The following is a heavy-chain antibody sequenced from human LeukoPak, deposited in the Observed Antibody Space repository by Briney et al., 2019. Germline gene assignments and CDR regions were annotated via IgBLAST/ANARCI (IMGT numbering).Heavy chain of an antibody. CDR3: ASGPRSRYSSSWPDY. CDR2: ISAYNGNT. D-gene: IGHD6-13*01. V-gene: IGHV1-18*04. Sequence: GASVKVSCKASGYTFTSYGISWVRQAPGQGLEWMGWISAYNGNTNYAQKLQGRVTMTTDTSTSTAYMELRSLRSDDTAVYYCASGPRSRYSSSWPDYWGQGTLVTVSS. CDR1: GYTFTSYG. J-gene: IGHJ4*02.